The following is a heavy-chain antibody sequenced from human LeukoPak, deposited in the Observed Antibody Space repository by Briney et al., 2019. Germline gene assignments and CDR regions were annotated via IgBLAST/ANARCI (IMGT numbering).Heavy chain of an antibody. Sequence: PSETLSLTCTVSGGSISSSSYYWAWIRQPPGKGLEWIGSIYYSGSTYYNPSLKSRVTISVDTSKNQFSLKLSSVTAADTAVYYCARHRNPLRYFGDYWGQGTLVTVSS. V-gene: IGHV4-39*01. CDR3: ARHRNPLRYFGDY. D-gene: IGHD3-9*01. J-gene: IGHJ4*02. CDR1: GGSISSSSYY. CDR2: IYYSGST.